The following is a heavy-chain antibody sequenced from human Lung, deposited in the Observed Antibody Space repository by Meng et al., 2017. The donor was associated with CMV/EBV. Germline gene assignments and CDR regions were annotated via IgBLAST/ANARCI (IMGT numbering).Heavy chain of an antibody. CDR2: INSDGSST. CDR3: ARDRSRFDP. CDR1: GFTFSSYW. Sequence: GEXXKISCAASGFTFSSYWMHWVRQAPGKGLVWVSRINSDGSSTNYADSVKGRFTISRDNAKNTLYLQMNSLRAEDTAVYYCARDRSRFDPWGQGTLVTVSS. J-gene: IGHJ5*02. V-gene: IGHV3-74*01.